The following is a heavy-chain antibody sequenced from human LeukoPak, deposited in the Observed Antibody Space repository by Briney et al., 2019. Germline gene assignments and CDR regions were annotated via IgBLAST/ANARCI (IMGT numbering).Heavy chain of an antibody. D-gene: IGHD5-18*01. CDR1: GGSISRSGYY. Sequence: PSETLSLTCTVSGGSISRSGYYWGWIRQPPGKGLEWIGSIYYSGSTYYNPSLKSRVTISVDTSKNQFSLKLTSVTAADTAVYYCARVARDTAMAIDYWGQGTLVTVSS. V-gene: IGHV4-39*07. CDR3: ARVARDTAMAIDY. J-gene: IGHJ4*02. CDR2: IYYSGST.